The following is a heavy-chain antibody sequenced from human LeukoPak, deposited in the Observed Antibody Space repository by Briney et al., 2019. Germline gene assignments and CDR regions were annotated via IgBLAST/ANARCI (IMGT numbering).Heavy chain of an antibody. Sequence: PGGSLRLSCAASGFIFSSNWMGWVRQAPGKGLEWVANIKQEGSDKYYVDSVKGRFTISRDNAKNSLYLQMNSLRAEDTAVYYCARGRYTSGWYPDYFDYWGQGTLVTVPS. CDR2: IKQEGSDK. D-gene: IGHD6-19*01. CDR3: ARGRYTSGWYPDYFDY. V-gene: IGHV3-7*01. CDR1: GFIFSSNW. J-gene: IGHJ4*02.